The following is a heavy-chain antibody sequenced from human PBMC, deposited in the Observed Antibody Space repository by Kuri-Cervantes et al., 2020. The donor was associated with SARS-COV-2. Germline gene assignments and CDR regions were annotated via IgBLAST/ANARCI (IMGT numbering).Heavy chain of an antibody. V-gene: IGHV1-8*01. CDR1: GYTFTSYD. D-gene: IGHD2-8*02. Sequence: ASVKVSCKASGYTFTSYDINWVRQATGQGLEWMGWMNPNSGNTGYAQKFQGRVTMTRNTSISTAYMELSSLRSEDTAVYYCASPIPLLGGACDIWGQGTMVTVSS. CDR2: MNPNSGNT. J-gene: IGHJ3*02. CDR3: ASPIPLLGGACDI.